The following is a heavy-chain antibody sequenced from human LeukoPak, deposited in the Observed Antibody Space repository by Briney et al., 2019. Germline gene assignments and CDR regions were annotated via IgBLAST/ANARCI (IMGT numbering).Heavy chain of an antibody. V-gene: IGHV3-23*01. CDR1: RFTFSSYA. J-gene: IGHJ4*02. Sequence: PGGSLRLSCAASRFTFSSYAMSWVRQAPGKGLEWVSAISGSGGSTYYADSVKGRFTISRDNSKNTLYLQMNSLRAEDTAVYYCAKPMYSSSWYGVVDYWGQGTLVTVSS. CDR2: ISGSGGST. CDR3: AKPMYSSSWYGVVDY. D-gene: IGHD6-13*01.